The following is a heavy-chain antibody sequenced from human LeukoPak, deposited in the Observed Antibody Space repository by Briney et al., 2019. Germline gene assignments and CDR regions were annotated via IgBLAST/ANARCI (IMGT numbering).Heavy chain of an antibody. D-gene: IGHD3-10*01. CDR1: GFTFSTHW. CDR2: ISGDGSMT. Sequence: GGSLRDSCAASGFTFSTHWMYWVRQAPGKELVWVSRISGDGSMTSYADSVKGRFTISRDNAEDTLFLQMTSLRVEDTAVYSCASLLTPYHGSGGCGVDVWGQGTTVTVSS. J-gene: IGHJ6*02. CDR3: ASLLTPYHGSGGCGVDV. V-gene: IGHV3-74*01.